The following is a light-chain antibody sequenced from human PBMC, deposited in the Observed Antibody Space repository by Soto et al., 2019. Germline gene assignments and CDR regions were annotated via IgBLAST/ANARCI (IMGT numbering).Light chain of an antibody. CDR3: QQYASFLRT. J-gene: IGKJ1*01. CDR1: QSVSSSY. CDR2: GAS. Sequence: EIVLTQSPGTLSMSAGERATLSCRASQSVSSSYLAWYQQKPGQAPRLLIYGASRRATGIPDRFSGSGSGTDFTLTISRLEPEGFAVYYCQQYASFLRTFRQGTKVEIK. V-gene: IGKV3-20*01.